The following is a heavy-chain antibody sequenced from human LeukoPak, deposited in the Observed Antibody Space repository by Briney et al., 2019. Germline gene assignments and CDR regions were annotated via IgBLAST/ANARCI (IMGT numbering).Heavy chain of an antibody. D-gene: IGHD3-22*01. CDR2: INPNSGGT. V-gene: IGHV1-2*02. Sequence: GASVTVSCKASGYTFTGCYMHWVRQAPGQGLERMGWINPNSGGTNYAQKFQGRVTMTRDTSISTAYMELSRLRSDDTAVYYCARDRGLVTMIVVVTGAFDIWGQGTMVTVSS. CDR1: GYTFTGCY. CDR3: ARDRGLVTMIVVVTGAFDI. J-gene: IGHJ3*02.